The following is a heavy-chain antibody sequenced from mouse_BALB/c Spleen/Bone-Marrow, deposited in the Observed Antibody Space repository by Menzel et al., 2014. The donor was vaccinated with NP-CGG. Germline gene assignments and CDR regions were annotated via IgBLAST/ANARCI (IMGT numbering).Heavy chain of an antibody. CDR1: GDSITGGY. Sequence: EVQRVESGPSLVKPSQTLSLTCSATGDSITGGYWHWIRKLPGNKLECMGYISYRGTTYYNPSLKSRISITRDTSKNQYYLELNSVAAEDTATYYCARTGFFDVWGAGTTVTVSS. V-gene: IGHV3-8*02. J-gene: IGHJ1*01. CDR3: ARTGFFDV. CDR2: ISYRGTT.